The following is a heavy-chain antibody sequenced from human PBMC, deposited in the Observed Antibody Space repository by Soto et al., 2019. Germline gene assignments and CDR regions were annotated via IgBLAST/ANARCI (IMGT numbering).Heavy chain of an antibody. CDR3: ARYIRGPTVFYFDF. V-gene: IGHV3-23*01. J-gene: IGHJ4*02. CDR2: ISYNGANT. D-gene: IGHD1-1*01. CDR1: GFTFRSYA. Sequence: LSCAASGFTFRSYAMTWVRQAPGQGLEWVSVISYNGANTYYADSVKGRFTISRDNSKGTVNLQMNTLRVEDTAVYYCARYIRGPTVFYFDFWGPGVLVTVSS.